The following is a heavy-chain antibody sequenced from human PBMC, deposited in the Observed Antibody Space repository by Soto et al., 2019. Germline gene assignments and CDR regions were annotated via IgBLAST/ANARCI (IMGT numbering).Heavy chain of an antibody. Sequence: GEPLRISCKGAGYSFTVYGISWVSKMPGKGLEWMGRIDPSDSYTNYSPSFQGHVTISADKSISTAYLQWSSLKASDTAMYYCARRRLVVTAIFAGMDVWGQGITGTVSS. CDR2: IDPSDSYT. CDR3: ARRRLVVTAIFAGMDV. V-gene: IGHV5-10-1*01. D-gene: IGHD2-21*02. J-gene: IGHJ6*02. CDR1: GYSFTVYG.